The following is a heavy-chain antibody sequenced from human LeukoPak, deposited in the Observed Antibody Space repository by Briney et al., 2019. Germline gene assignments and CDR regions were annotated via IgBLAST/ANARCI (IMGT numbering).Heavy chain of an antibody. J-gene: IGHJ4*02. CDR2: IKQDGGEK. Sequence: PGGSLRLSCATSGFTFSSYSMNWVRQAPGKGLEWVANIKQDGGEKYYVDSVKGRFTISRDNAKNSLYLQMNSLRVEDTAVYYCARDGRPLDYWGQGTLVTVSS. CDR3: ARDGRPLDY. V-gene: IGHV3-7*03. CDR1: GFTFSSYS.